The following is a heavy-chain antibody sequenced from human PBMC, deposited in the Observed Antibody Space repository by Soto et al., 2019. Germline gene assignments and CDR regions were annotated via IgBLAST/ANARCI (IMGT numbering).Heavy chain of an antibody. V-gene: IGHV3-23*01. J-gene: IGHJ4*02. CDR3: AKSLGVVPPAIPPFDY. CDR1: GFTFSNYA. CDR2: ISNSGAIT. Sequence: GGSLRLSCAASGFTFSNYAMSWVRQAPGKGLEWVSTISNSGAITYYADFVRGRFTISRDNSKNTLYLQVSKLRAEDTAVYYCAKSLGVVPPAIPPFDYWGQGTLVTVSS. D-gene: IGHD2-2*01.